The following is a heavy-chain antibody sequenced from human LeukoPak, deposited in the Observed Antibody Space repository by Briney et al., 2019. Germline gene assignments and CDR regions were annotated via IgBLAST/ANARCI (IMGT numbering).Heavy chain of an antibody. CDR2: ISHDGSNT. Sequence: GGSLRLSCAASGFTFSRSAVHWVRQAPGKGLEWVAVISHDGSNTDYTDSVKGRFTISRDNSKDTLYLQMNSLRAEDTAVYYCAKEMKPWMHFDYWGQGTLVTVSS. V-gene: IGHV3-30*18. CDR3: AKEMKPWMHFDY. D-gene: IGHD5-12*01. CDR1: GFTFSRSA. J-gene: IGHJ4*02.